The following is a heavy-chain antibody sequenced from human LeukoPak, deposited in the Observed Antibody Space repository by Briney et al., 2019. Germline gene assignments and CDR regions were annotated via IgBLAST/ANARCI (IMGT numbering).Heavy chain of an antibody. CDR1: GFTFGIYA. CDR3: AKGQYSAYSQDFDY. CDR2: ISSSAGST. Sequence: GGSLRLSCAASGFTFGIYAMNWVREAPGRGLEWVSTISSSAGSTHYADSVKGRFTISRDSSKNTPSLQMNSLKVEDTGVYYCAKGQYSAYSQDFDYWGQGTLVTVSS. J-gene: IGHJ4*02. D-gene: IGHD5-12*01. V-gene: IGHV3-23*01.